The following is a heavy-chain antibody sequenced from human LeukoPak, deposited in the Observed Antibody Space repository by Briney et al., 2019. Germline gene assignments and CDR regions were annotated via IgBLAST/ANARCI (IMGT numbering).Heavy chain of an antibody. D-gene: IGHD6-19*01. Sequence: GGSLRLSCAASGFTFSSYGMHWVRQAPGKGLEWVAVISYDGSNKYYANSVKGRFTISRDNSKNTLYLQMGSLRAEDMAVYYCARGEQWLDYWGQGTLVTVSS. CDR1: GFTFSSYG. CDR2: ISYDGSNK. V-gene: IGHV3-30*03. J-gene: IGHJ4*02. CDR3: ARGEQWLDY.